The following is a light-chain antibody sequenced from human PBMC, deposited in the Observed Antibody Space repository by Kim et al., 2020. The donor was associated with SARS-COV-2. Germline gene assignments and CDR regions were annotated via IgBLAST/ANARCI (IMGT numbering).Light chain of an antibody. CDR3: SSFTTSATYV. Sequence: GQSVTVSFTGTSSDVGSYNGVSWYQQPPGTAPKVIIYEVSDRPSGVPDRFSGSKSGNTASLTISGLQAEDEADYYCSSFTTSATYVFGTGTKVTVL. V-gene: IGLV2-18*02. J-gene: IGLJ1*01. CDR1: SSDVGSYNG. CDR2: EVS.